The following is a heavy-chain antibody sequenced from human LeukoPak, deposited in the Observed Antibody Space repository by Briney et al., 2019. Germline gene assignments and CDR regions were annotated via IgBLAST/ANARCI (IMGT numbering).Heavy chain of an antibody. D-gene: IGHD2-15*01. Sequence: ASVKVSCKASGYTFTSYGISWVRQAPGQGLEWMGWISAYNGNTNYAQKLQGRVTMTTDTSTSTAYMELRSLRSDDTAVYYCARSVVVVAATPKRSAFDIWGQGTMVTVSS. CDR1: GYTFTSYG. CDR2: ISAYNGNT. V-gene: IGHV1-18*04. CDR3: ARSVVVVAATPKRSAFDI. J-gene: IGHJ3*02.